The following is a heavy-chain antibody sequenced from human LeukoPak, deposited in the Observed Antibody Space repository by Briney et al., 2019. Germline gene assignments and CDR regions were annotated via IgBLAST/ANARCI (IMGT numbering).Heavy chain of an antibody. J-gene: IGHJ3*02. V-gene: IGHV3-23*01. Sequence: PGGSLRLSCAASGFTFSSYAMSWVRQAPGKGLEWVSAISGSGGSTYYADSVKGRFTISRDNSKNTLYLQMNSLRAEDTAVYYRAKVWGAFDAFDIWGQGTMVTVSS. CDR1: GFTFSSYA. D-gene: IGHD3-16*01. CDR2: ISGSGGST. CDR3: AKVWGAFDAFDI.